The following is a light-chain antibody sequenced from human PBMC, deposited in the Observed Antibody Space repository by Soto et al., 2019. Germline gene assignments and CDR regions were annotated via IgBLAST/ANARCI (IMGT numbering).Light chain of an antibody. Sequence: EIVMTQSPDTLSVSPGDRAALSCRTSQSVSSDLAWYQQKPGQAPRLLIYGASTRATGIPARFSGSGSGTEFTLTISRLQSEDFAVYYCHHYSSWPPYTFGQGTRLEIK. CDR3: HHYSSWPPYT. CDR2: GAS. J-gene: IGKJ5*01. CDR1: QSVSSD. V-gene: IGKV3D-15*01.